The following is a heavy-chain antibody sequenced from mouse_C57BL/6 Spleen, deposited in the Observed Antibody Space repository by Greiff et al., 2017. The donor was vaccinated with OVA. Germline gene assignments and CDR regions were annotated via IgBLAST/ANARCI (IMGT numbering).Heavy chain of an antibody. J-gene: IGHJ3*01. D-gene: IGHD2-4*01. CDR1: GYTFTSYW. CDR2: IHPNSGRT. V-gene: IGHV1-64*01. Sequence: QVQLQQPGAELVKPGASVKLSCKASGYTFTSYWMHWVKQRPGQGLEWIGMIHPNSGRTNYNEKFKSKATLTVDKSSSTAYMQLSSLTSEDSAVYYCARSYDYDGAWFAYWGQGTLVTVSA. CDR3: ARSYDYDGAWFAY.